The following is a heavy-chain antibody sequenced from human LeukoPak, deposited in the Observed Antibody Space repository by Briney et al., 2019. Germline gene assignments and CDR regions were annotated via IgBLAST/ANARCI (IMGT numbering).Heavy chain of an antibody. D-gene: IGHD5-24*01. CDR1: GYSFTSYW. J-gene: IGHJ3*02. CDR3: ASLHGGDGYNYGAFDI. CDR2: IYPGDSDT. V-gene: IGHV5-51*01. Sequence: GESLKISCKGSGYSFTSYWIGWVRQMPGKGLEWMGIIYPGDSDTRYSPSFQGQVTISADKSISTAYLQWSSLKASDTAMYYCASLHGGDGYNYGAFDIWGQGQWSPSLQ.